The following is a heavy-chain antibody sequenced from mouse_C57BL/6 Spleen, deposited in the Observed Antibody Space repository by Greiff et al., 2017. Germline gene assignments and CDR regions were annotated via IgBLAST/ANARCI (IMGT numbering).Heavy chain of an antibody. CDR3: ARSRESYPYFDY. D-gene: IGHD6-5*01. J-gene: IGHJ2*01. V-gene: IGHV1-53*01. CDR1: GYTFTSYG. CDR2: INPSNGGT. Sequence: QVQLQQSGTELVKPGASVKLSCKASGYTFTSYGMHWVKQRPGQGLEWIGYINPSNGGTNYTEKFKGKVTLTVDKSSSTAYMQLSSLTSEDSAVYYCARSRESYPYFDYWGQGTTLTVSS.